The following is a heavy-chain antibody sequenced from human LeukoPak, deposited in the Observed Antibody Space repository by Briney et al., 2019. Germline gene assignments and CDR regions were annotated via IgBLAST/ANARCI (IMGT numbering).Heavy chain of an antibody. CDR1: GFTFISYA. CDR2: ISSNGGST. J-gene: IGHJ4*02. Sequence: GGSLRLSCAASGFTFISYAMHWVRQAPGKGLEYVSAISSNGGSTYYAKSVKGRFTISRDNSKNTLYLQMGSLRVEDMAVYYCARDFESRSGEFIDYWGQGTLVTVSS. V-gene: IGHV3-64*01. CDR3: ARDFESRSGEFIDY. D-gene: IGHD3-16*01.